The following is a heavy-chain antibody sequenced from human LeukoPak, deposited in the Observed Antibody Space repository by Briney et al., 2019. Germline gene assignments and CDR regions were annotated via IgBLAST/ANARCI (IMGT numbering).Heavy chain of an antibody. D-gene: IGHD2-2*01. Sequence: PGGSLRLSCAASGFTFSSYSMNWVRQAPGKGLEWVSSISSSSSYIYYADSVKGRFTISRDNAKNSLYLQMNSLRAEDTAVYYCAREMATGIVVVPAAISDAFDIWGQGTMVTVSS. V-gene: IGHV3-21*01. CDR1: GFTFSSYS. CDR2: ISSSSSYI. CDR3: AREMATGIVVVPAAISDAFDI. J-gene: IGHJ3*02.